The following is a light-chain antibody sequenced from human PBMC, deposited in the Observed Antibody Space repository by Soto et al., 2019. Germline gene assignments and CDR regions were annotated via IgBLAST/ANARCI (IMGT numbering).Light chain of an antibody. CDR2: GAS. J-gene: IGKJ2*01. CDR3: QQYGSSPLYT. Sequence: EIVLTQSPGTLSLSPGERATLSCRASQSVSSSYLAWYQQKSGQAPRLVIYGASSRATGIPDRFSGSGPGSYFTLTISRLETEDFAVHYCQQYGSSPLYTFGQGTKPEIK. V-gene: IGKV3-20*01. CDR1: QSVSSSY.